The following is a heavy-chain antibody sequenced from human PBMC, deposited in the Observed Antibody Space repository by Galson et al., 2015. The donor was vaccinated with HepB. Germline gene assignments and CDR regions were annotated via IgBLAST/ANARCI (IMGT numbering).Heavy chain of an antibody. CDR3: AKEPTDYDFWSGYRSGY. CDR1: GFTFSSYA. V-gene: IGHV3-23*01. CDR2: ISGSGGST. J-gene: IGHJ4*02. Sequence: SLRLSCAASGFTFSSYAMSWVRQAPGKGLEWVSAISGSGGSTYYADSVKGRFTISRDNSKNTLYLQMNSLRAEDTAVYYCAKEPTDYDFWSGYRSGYWGQGTLVTVSS. D-gene: IGHD3-3*01.